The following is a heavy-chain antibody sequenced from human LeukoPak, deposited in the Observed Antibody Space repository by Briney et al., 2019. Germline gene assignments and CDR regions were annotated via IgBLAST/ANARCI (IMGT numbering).Heavy chain of an antibody. V-gene: IGHV4-59*01. J-gene: IGHJ4*02. CDR1: GGSISSYY. CDR3: ARSKGLTMVRGVIPPFDY. CDR2: IYYSGST. D-gene: IGHD3-10*01. Sequence: SETLSLTCTVSGGSISSYYWSSIRQPPGKGLEWIGYIYYSGSTNYNPSLKSRVTISVDTSKNQFSLKLSSVTAADTAVYYCARSKGLTMVRGVIPPFDYWGQGTLVTVSS.